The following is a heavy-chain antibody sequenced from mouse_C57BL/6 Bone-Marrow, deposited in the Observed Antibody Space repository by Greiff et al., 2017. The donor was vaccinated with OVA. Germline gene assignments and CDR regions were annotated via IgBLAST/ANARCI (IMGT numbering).Heavy chain of an antibody. CDR2: IDPSDSYT. V-gene: IGHV1-69*01. J-gene: IGHJ4*01. D-gene: IGHD5-5*01. Sequence: VQLQQPGAELVMPGASVKLSCKASGYTFTSYWMHWVKQRPGQGLEWIGEIDPSDSYTNYNQKFKGKSTLTVDKSSSTAYMQLSSLTSEDSAVYYCARLPYYAMDYWGQGTSVTVSS. CDR1: GYTFTSYW. CDR3: ARLPYYAMDY.